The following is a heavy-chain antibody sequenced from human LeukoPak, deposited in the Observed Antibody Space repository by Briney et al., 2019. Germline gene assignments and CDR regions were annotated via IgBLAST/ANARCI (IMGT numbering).Heavy chain of an antibody. CDR2: ISAYHGKT. J-gene: IGHJ3*02. CDR1: GYTFTSKG. CDR3: ARVGTYYYDSSGYGAFDI. Sequence: ASVKVSCKASGYTFTSKGISWVRQAPGQGLEWMGWISAYHGKTNYALKYQDRVTMTTDTSTSTAYMELRSLRSDDTAVYYCARVGTYYYDSSGYGAFDIWGQGTMVTVSS. V-gene: IGHV1-18*01. D-gene: IGHD3-22*01.